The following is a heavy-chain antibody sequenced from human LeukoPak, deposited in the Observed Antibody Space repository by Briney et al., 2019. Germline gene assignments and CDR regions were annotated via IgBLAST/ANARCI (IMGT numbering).Heavy chain of an antibody. Sequence: SETLSLTCTVSGGSISSSSYYWGWIRQPPGKGLEWIGSIYYSGSTYYNPSLKSRVTIPVDTSKNQFSLKLSSVTAADTAVYYCARLRAEKASIAAAGTGSYYYGMDVWGQGTTVTVSS. D-gene: IGHD6-13*01. CDR3: ARLRAEKASIAAAGTGSYYYGMDV. CDR2: IYYSGST. J-gene: IGHJ6*02. V-gene: IGHV4-39*01. CDR1: GGSISSSSYY.